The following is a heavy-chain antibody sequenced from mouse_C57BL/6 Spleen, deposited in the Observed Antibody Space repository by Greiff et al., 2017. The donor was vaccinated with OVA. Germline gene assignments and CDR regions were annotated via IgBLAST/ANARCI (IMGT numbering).Heavy chain of an antibody. V-gene: IGHV1-59*01. J-gene: IGHJ3*01. CDR3: ARSDDNYLSWFAY. Sequence: QVQLQQPGAELVRPGTSVKLSCKASGYTFTSYWMHWVKQRPGQGLEWIGVIDPSDSYTNYNQKFKGKATLTVDTSSSTAYMQLSSLTSEDSAVYYCARSDDNYLSWFAYWGQGTLVTVSA. CDR1: GYTFTSYW. CDR2: IDPSDSYT. D-gene: IGHD2-1*01.